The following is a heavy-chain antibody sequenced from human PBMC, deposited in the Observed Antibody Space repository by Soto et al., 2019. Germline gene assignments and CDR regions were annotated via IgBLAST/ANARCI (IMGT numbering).Heavy chain of an antibody. CDR2: IHYSGST. D-gene: IGHD2-15*01. CDR1: GGSISGSY. V-gene: IGHV4-59*01. J-gene: IGHJ4*02. CDR3: AKYRRTDAEGYSFDY. Sequence: QVQLQESGPGLAKPSETLSLTCTVSGGSISGSYWSWIRQTPGKVLEWIGYIHYSGSTNYNPSLKGRVTMSVDSAKNQFSLELNSVSAADTAVYFCAKYRRTDAEGYSFDYWGQGALVTVSS.